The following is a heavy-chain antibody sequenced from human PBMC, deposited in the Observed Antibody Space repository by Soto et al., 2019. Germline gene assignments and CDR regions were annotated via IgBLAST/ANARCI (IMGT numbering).Heavy chain of an antibody. D-gene: IGHD5-12*01. Sequence: QVQLVESGGGVVQPGRSLRLSCAASGFTFSSYGMHWVLQAPGKGLEWVAVISYDGRNKYYAEAVKGRFTISRDNSKNTLLMQTNSLRADDTAVYYCARDQDIVAPTRTGYYYYGMDVWGQGTTVTVSS. CDR1: GFTFSSYG. V-gene: IGHV3-30*03. J-gene: IGHJ6*02. CDR3: ARDQDIVAPTRTGYYYYGMDV. CDR2: ISYDGRNK.